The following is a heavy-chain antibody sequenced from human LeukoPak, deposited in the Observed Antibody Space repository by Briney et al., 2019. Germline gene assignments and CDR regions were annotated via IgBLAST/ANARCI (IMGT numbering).Heavy chain of an antibody. V-gene: IGHV3-7*01. J-gene: IGHJ4*02. CDR3: ARDRIAARRATATAFDY. D-gene: IGHD6-6*01. CDR2: IKQDGSEK. Sequence: GGSLRLSCAASGFTFSSYWMNWVRQAPGRGPEWVAHIKQDGSEKYYLDSVKGRFTISRDNSKNTLYLQMNSLRAEDTAVYYCARDRIAARRATATAFDYWGQGTLVTVSS. CDR1: GFTFSSYW.